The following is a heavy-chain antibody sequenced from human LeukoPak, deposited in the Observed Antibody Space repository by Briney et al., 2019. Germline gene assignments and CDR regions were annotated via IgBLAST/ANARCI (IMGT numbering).Heavy chain of an antibody. CDR2: INSDGSST. J-gene: IGHJ3*02. CDR1: GFTFSSYW. Sequence: GGSLRLSCAASGFTFSSYWMHWVRQAPGKGLVWVSRINSDGSSTTYADSVKGRFTISRDNAKNSLYLQMNSLRAEDTAVYYCAREPPNYGDYDAFDIWGQGTMVTVSS. CDR3: AREPPNYGDYDAFDI. D-gene: IGHD4-17*01. V-gene: IGHV3-74*03.